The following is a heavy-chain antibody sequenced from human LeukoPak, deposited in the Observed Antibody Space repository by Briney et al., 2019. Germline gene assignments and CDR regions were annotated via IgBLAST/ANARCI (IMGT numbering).Heavy chain of an antibody. D-gene: IGHD2-15*01. CDR2: IYRSEST. CDR3: ARSGVAALRN. J-gene: IGHJ4*02. CDR1: GGSVSGSITSYY. V-gene: IGHV4-61*01. Sequence: SETLSLTCTVSGGSVSGSITSYYWSWIRKPPGKGLEWIGYIYRSESTNYNPSLKSRVTISVDTSKNQFSLKLSSVTAADTAVYYCARSGVAALRNWGQGTLVTVSS.